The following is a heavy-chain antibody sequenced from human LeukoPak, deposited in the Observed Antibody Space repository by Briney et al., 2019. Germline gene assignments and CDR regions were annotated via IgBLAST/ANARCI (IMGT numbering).Heavy chain of an antibody. V-gene: IGHV2-70*11. CDR1: GFSLSTSGMC. CDR3: ARTQYYYDSSGYYLFDY. D-gene: IGHD3-22*01. J-gene: IGHJ4*02. CDR2: IDWDDDK. Sequence: SGPALVKPTQTLTLTCTFSGFSLSTSGMCVSWIRQPPGKALEWLARIDWDDDKYYSTSLKTRLTISKDTSKNQVVLTMTNMDPVDTATYYCARTQYYYDSSGYYLFDYWGQGTLVTVSS.